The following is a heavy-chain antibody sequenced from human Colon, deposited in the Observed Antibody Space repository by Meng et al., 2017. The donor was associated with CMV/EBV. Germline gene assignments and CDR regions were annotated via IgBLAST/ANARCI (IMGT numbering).Heavy chain of an antibody. CDR2: ISSSSSYI. Sequence: GGSLRLSCSASGFTFNDFDMTWVRQAPGKGLEWVSSISSSSSYIYYADSVKGRFTISRDNAKNSVFLQMNSLRAEDTAVYYCARAQDIVLMVYAYWGQGTLVTV. CDR3: ARAQDIVLMVYAY. J-gene: IGHJ4*02. D-gene: IGHD2-8*01. V-gene: IGHV3-21*01. CDR1: GFTFNDFD.